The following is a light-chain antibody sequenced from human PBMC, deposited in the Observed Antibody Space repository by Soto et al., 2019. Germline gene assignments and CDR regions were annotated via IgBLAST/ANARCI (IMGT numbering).Light chain of an antibody. V-gene: IGKV3-20*01. CDR3: QQYCGSAPWM. Sequence: EIVLTQPPGPLSVSPGDRVTLSCRASQTVNNNYLAWYQQKPGQAPRLLIYGASTPATGTPARFSGSGSGTHFTLTVSRLEPEDFAVYYCQQYCGSAPWMFGPGTKVDMK. CDR2: GAS. CDR1: QTVNNNY. J-gene: IGKJ1*01.